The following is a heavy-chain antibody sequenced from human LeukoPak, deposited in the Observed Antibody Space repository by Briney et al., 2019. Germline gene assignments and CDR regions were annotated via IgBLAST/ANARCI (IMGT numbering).Heavy chain of an antibody. J-gene: IGHJ4*02. V-gene: IGHV3-7*01. CDR3: ARDIDRYYADY. Sequence: GGSLRLSCAASGFTFSSYAMSWVRQAPGKGLEWVANIRQHGSETHYVDSVKGRFTISRDNAKNSLYLQMNSLRAEDTAVYYCARDIDRYYADYWGLGTLVTVSS. D-gene: IGHD3-3*01. CDR1: GFTFSSYA. CDR2: IRQHGSET.